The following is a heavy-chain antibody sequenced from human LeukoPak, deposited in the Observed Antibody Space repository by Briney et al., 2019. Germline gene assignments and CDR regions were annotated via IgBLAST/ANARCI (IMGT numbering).Heavy chain of an antibody. CDR3: ARGYQWLLGRGAFDI. CDR2: IRYDGSNK. V-gene: IGHV3-30*02. Sequence: GGSLRLSCAASGFTFSSYGMHWVRQAPGKGLEWVAFIRYDGSNKYYADSVKGRFTISRDNSKNTLYLQMNSLRAEDTAVYYCARGYQWLLGRGAFDIWGQGTMVTVSS. CDR1: GFTFSSYG. J-gene: IGHJ3*02. D-gene: IGHD6-19*01.